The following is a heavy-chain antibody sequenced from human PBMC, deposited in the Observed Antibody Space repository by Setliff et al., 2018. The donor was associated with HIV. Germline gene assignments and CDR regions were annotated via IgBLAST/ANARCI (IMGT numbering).Heavy chain of an antibody. J-gene: IGHJ4*02. Sequence: PGGSLRLSCAASGFTFSSYEMDWFRQAPGKGLEWVSYITGSSDTIYYADPVKGRFTISRDNAKNSLYLQMNTLRDEDTAVYYCAREGIPGTTLHPYWGQGTLVTVSS. CDR1: GFTFSSYE. CDR3: AREGIPGTTLHPY. CDR2: ITGSSDTI. D-gene: IGHD1-7*01. V-gene: IGHV3-48*03.